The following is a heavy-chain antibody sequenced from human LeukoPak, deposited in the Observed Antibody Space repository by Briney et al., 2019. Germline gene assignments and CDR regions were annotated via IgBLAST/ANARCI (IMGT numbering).Heavy chain of an antibody. CDR2: IYDSGTT. CDR3: AGRYRSRLDF. J-gene: IGHJ4*02. V-gene: IGHV4-59*01. D-gene: IGHD5-18*01. CDR1: GVSISSYY. Sequence: SETLSLTCTVSGVSISSYYWSWIRQTPGKGLEWMGYIYDSGTTNHNPSLKSRVTISVDTSKNQFSLKLSSVTAADAAVYYRAGRYRSRLDFWGQGTLVTVSS.